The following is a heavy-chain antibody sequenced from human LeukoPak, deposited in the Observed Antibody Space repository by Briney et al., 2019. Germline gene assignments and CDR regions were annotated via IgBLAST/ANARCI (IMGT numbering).Heavy chain of an antibody. V-gene: IGHV3-53*01. CDR1: GLTLSSSY. D-gene: IGHD3-22*01. CDR3: ARDRDNSGYNFDY. CDR2: IYARGAT. J-gene: IGHJ4*02. Sequence: GGSLRLSCAASGLTLSSSYMRWVRQAPGKGLEWVSVIYARGATYYSDSVKGRFTISRDNSKNTVYLQMNNLRAEDTAVYYCARDRDNSGYNFDYWGRGTLVTVSS.